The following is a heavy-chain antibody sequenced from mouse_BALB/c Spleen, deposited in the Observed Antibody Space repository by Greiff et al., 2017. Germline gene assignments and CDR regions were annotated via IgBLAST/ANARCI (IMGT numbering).Heavy chain of an antibody. V-gene: IGHV5-17*02. J-gene: IGHJ3*01. CDR2: ISSGSSTI. CDR3: ARGEDYDGAWFAY. CDR1: GFTFSSFG. Sequence: EVQRVESGGGLVQPGGSRKLSCAASGFTFSSFGMHWVRQAPEKGLEWVAYISSGSSTIYYADTVKGRFTISRDNPKNTLFLQMTSLRSEDTAMYYCARGEDYDGAWFAYWGQGTLVTVSA. D-gene: IGHD2-4*01.